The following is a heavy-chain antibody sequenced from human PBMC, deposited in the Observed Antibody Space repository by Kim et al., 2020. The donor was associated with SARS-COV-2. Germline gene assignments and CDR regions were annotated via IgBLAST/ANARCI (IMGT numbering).Heavy chain of an antibody. Sequence: ASVKVSCKASGYTFTSYGISWVRQAPGQGLEWMGWISAYNGNTNYAQKLQGRVTMTTDTSTSTAYMELRSLRSDDTAVYYCARGSDTYYYDSSGFGGPYTFDYWGQGTLVTVSS. D-gene: IGHD3-22*01. J-gene: IGHJ4*02. CDR2: ISAYNGNT. CDR1: GYTFTSYG. V-gene: IGHV1-18*04. CDR3: ARGSDTYYYDSSGFGGPYTFDY.